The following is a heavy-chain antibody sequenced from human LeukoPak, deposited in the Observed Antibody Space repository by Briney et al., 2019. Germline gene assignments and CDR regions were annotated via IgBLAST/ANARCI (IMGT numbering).Heavy chain of an antibody. CDR1: GFTFSTYA. D-gene: IGHD4-23*01. Sequence: GGSLRLSCAASGFTFSTYAMSWVRRTPGKGLEWVSAITGPGGSTYYADSVKGWFTISRDNSKNTLYLQMNSLRAEDTAVYYCAKDPPILRWSFDYWGQGILVTVSS. V-gene: IGHV3-23*01. J-gene: IGHJ4*02. CDR2: ITGPGGST. CDR3: AKDPPILRWSFDY.